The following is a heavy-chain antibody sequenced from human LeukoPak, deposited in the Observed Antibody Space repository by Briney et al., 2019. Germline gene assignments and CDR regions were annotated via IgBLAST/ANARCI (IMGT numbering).Heavy chain of an antibody. D-gene: IGHD3-10*01. V-gene: IGHV1-2*02. Sequence: ASVKVSCKASGYTFTGYYMHWVRQAPGQGLEWMGWINPNNGDTNYAQNFQGRVTMTRDTSISTAYMELSGLRSDDTAVYYCARDPYGSGNYYFDYWGQGTLVTVSS. CDR3: ARDPYGSGNYYFDY. J-gene: IGHJ4*02. CDR1: GYTFTGYY. CDR2: INPNNGDT.